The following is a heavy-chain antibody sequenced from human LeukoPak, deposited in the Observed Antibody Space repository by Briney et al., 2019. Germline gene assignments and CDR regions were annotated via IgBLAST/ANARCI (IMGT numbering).Heavy chain of an antibody. D-gene: IGHD3-22*01. Sequence: GASVTVSCKASGYTFTGYYMHWVRQAPGQGLEWMGWINPNSGGTNYAQKFQGRVTMTRDTSISTAYMELSRLRSDDTAVYYCARGAAGYYDGSGCYSGWFDPWGQGTLVTVSS. CDR2: INPNSGGT. J-gene: IGHJ5*02. CDR3: ARGAAGYYDGSGCYSGWFDP. CDR1: GYTFTGYY. V-gene: IGHV1-2*02.